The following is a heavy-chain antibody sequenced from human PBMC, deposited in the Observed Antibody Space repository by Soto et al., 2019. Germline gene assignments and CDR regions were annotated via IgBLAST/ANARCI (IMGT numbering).Heavy chain of an antibody. Sequence: GSLRLSCAASAFTFSSYAMSWVRQAPGKGLEWVSAISGSGGSTYYADSVKGRFSISRDNSKSTLYLQMHSLRAEDTAVYFCAKTLTIFGVVIHYGMDVWGQGTTVTVSS. CDR3: AKTLTIFGVVIHYGMDV. D-gene: IGHD3-3*01. J-gene: IGHJ6*02. CDR1: AFTFSSYA. V-gene: IGHV3-23*01. CDR2: ISGSGGST.